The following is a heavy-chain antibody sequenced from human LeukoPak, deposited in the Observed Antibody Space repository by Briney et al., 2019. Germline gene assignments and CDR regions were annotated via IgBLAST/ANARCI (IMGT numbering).Heavy chain of an antibody. CDR2: ISSSSSYI. D-gene: IGHD3-22*01. V-gene: IGHV3-21*01. CDR1: GFTFSSYS. CDR3: ARDSLYYYDSSGYLSFDY. J-gene: IGHJ4*02. Sequence: PGGSLRLSCAASGFTFSSYSMNRVRQAPGKGLEWVSSISSSSSYIYYADSVRGRFTISRDNAKNSLYLQMNSLRAEDTAVYYCARDSLYYYDSSGYLSFDYWGQGTLVTVSS.